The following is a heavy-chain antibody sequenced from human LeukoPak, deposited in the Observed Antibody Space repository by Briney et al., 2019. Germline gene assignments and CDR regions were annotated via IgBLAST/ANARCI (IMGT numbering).Heavy chain of an antibody. D-gene: IGHD3-22*01. CDR1: GGSISSYY. V-gene: IGHV4-59*08. CDR2: IYYSGST. Sequence: SETLSLTCTVSGGSISSYYWSWIRQPPGKGLEWIGYIYYSGSTYYNPSLKSRVTISVDTSKNQFSLKLSSVTAADTAVYYCARQITMIVPPTGWGQGTLVTVSS. J-gene: IGHJ4*02. CDR3: ARQITMIVPPTG.